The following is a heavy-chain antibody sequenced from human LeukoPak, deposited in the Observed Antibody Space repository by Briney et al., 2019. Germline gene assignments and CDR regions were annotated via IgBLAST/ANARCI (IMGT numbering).Heavy chain of an antibody. V-gene: IGHV4-59*08. Sequence: RSETLSLTCTVSGGSISSYYWSWIRQPPGKGLEWIGYIYYSGSTNYNPSLKSRVTISVDTSKNQFSLKLSSVTAADTAVYYCARHNYYGSGSYIDYWGQGTLVTVSS. J-gene: IGHJ4*02. CDR3: ARHNYYGSGSYIDY. D-gene: IGHD3-10*01. CDR1: GGSISSYY. CDR2: IYYSGST.